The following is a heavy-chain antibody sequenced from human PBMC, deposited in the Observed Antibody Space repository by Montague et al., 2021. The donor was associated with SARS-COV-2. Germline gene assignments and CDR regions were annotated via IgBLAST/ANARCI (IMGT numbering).Heavy chain of an antibody. CDR3: VREKAGGLRNVFDI. CDR1: GFSIGSGDY. CDR2: IYHSGTT. J-gene: IGHJ3*02. V-gene: IGHV4-38-2*02. Sequence: SETLSLTCTVSGFSIGSGDYWGWIRQPPGKGLEWIGSIYHSGTTXXNPXXXSRLTVSIDTSTNQFSLRLTSVTAADTAAFFCVREKAGGLRNVFDIWGQGTTVTVSS.